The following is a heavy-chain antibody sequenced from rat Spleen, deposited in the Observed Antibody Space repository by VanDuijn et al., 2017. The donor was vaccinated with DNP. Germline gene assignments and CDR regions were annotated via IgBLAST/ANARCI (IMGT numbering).Heavy chain of an antibody. Sequence: EVQLVETGGGSVQPGRSLKLSCAASGFTFSDYYMAWVRQAPTKGLEWVAYISYDGGSTYYGDSVKGRFTISRDIPKSTLFLQLDSLRSEDTATYYCGTPTAPGLYWSFDFWGPGTMVTVSS. CDR3: GTPTAPGLYWSFDF. V-gene: IGHV5-20*01. CDR2: ISYDGGST. D-gene: IGHD3-1*01. J-gene: IGHJ1*01. CDR1: GFTFSDYY.